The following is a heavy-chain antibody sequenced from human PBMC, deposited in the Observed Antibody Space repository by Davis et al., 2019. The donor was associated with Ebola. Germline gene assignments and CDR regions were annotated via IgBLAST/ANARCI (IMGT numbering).Heavy chain of an antibody. D-gene: IGHD4-17*01. V-gene: IGHV3-30*18. Sequence: GESLKISCAASGFTFSSYWMSWVRQAPGKGLEWVALISYDGSSKYFADSVRGLFTISRDSSKNTLYLQMNSLRAEDTAVYYCAKDWDYGDYFDYWGQGTLVTVSS. J-gene: IGHJ4*02. CDR1: GFTFSSYW. CDR3: AKDWDYGDYFDY. CDR2: ISYDGSSK.